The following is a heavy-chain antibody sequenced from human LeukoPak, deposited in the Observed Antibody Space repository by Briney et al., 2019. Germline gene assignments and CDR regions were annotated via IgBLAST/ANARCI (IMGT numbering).Heavy chain of an antibody. V-gene: IGHV1-2*02. Sequence: ASVKVSCKASGYTFTGYYMHWVRQAPGQGLEWMGWINPNSGGTNYAQKFQGRVTMTRDTSISTAYMELSRLRSDDTAVYYCARDLETYSSGWYTDYWGQGTLVTVSS. CDR1: GYTFTGYY. CDR2: INPNSGGT. J-gene: IGHJ4*02. D-gene: IGHD6-19*01. CDR3: ARDLETYSSGWYTDY.